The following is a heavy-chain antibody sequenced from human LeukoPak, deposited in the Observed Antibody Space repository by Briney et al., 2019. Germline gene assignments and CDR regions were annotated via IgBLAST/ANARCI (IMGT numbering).Heavy chain of an antibody. Sequence: TGGSLRLSCAASGFTVSTNYMSWVRQAPGKGPEWVSLIYSGGTTFYADSMKGRFTISRDNSKNTLYLQMSSLRAEDTAVYYCASGTRQWLVQDYWGQGTLVTVSS. CDR2: IYSGGTT. V-gene: IGHV3-53*05. CDR3: ASGTRQWLVQDY. D-gene: IGHD6-19*01. CDR1: GFTVSTNY. J-gene: IGHJ4*02.